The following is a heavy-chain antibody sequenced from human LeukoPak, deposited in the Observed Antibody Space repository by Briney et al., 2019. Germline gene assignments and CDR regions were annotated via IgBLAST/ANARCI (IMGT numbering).Heavy chain of an antibody. CDR2: IYYSGST. V-gene: IGHV4-59*01. CDR3: ARIPSSRYCSSTSCYTSGAYYMDV. Sequence: SETLSLTCTVSGGSISSYYWSWIRQPPGKGLEWIGYIYYSGSTNYNPSLKSRVTISVDTSKNQFSLKLSSVTAADTAVYYCARIPSSRYCSSTSCYTSGAYYMDVWGKGTTVTVSS. J-gene: IGHJ6*03. CDR1: GGSISSYY. D-gene: IGHD2-2*02.